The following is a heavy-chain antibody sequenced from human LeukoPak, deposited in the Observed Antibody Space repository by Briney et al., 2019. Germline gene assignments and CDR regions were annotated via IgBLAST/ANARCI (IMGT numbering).Heavy chain of an antibody. Sequence: GGSLRLSCAASGFTFSSYGMHWVRQAPGKGLEWVAFIRYDGSNKYYADSVKGRFTISRDNSKNTLYLQMNSLRAEDTAVYYCASKVGITGTKGAFDIWGQGTMVTVSS. CDR1: GFTFSSYG. V-gene: IGHV3-30*02. J-gene: IGHJ3*02. CDR3: ASKVGITGTKGAFDI. CDR2: IRYDGSNK. D-gene: IGHD1-7*01.